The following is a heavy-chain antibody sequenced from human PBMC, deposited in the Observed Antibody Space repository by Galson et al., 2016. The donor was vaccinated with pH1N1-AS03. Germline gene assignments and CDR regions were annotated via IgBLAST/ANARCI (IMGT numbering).Heavy chain of an antibody. CDR1: GFTLRSYA. CDR3: ARGLRDDYYGMDV. Sequence: SLRLSCAASGFTLRSYAMHWVRQAPGKGLEWMTIISYDGSYKYYTDSVKGRFTISRDTSKNTLYLQMNSLRGEDTAVYYCARGLRDDYYGMDVWGQGTTVTVSS. CDR2: ISYDGSYK. J-gene: IGHJ6*02. V-gene: IGHV3-30*04.